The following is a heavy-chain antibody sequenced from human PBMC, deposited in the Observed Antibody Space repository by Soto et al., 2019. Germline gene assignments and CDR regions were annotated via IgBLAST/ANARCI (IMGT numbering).Heavy chain of an antibody. J-gene: IGHJ6*03. Sequence: PGGSLRLSCAASGFTFSSYAMHWVRQAPGKGLEWVAVISYDGSNKYYADSVKGRFTISRDNSKNTLYLQMNSLRAEDTAVYYSSSDLSTASPDEYYYYYYMDLWGQGTTVTVSS. CDR3: SSDLSTASPDEYYYYYYMDL. D-gene: IGHD4-17*01. V-gene: IGHV3-30-3*01. CDR2: ISYDGSNK. CDR1: GFTFSSYA.